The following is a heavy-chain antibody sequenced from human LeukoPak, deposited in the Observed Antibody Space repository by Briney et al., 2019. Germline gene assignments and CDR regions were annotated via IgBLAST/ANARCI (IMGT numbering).Heavy chain of an antibody. V-gene: IGHV4-59*01. CDR1: GVSISSYY. CDR2: IYNSGST. D-gene: IGHD2-8*01. J-gene: IGHJ4*02. CDR3: ARDRGCTNGVCYRDFDY. Sequence: SETLSLTCTVSGVSISSYYSNWIRQPPGKGLEWIGYIYNSGSTKYHPSLKSRVTISVDTSKNQFSLKLSSVTAADTAVYYCARDRGCTNGVCYRDFDYWGQGTLVTVSS.